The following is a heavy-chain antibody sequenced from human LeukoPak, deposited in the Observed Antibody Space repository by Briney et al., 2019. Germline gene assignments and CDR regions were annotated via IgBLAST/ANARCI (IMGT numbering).Heavy chain of an antibody. V-gene: IGHV5-51*01. D-gene: IGHD6-6*01. CDR1: GYSFTSYW. CDR3: ARLDSSSSPLYYYYYMDV. Sequence: GESLKISCKGSGYSFTSYWIGWGRQMPGKGLEWMGIIYPGDSDTRYSPSFQGQVTISADKSISTAYLQWSSLKASDTAIYYCARLDSSSSPLYYYYYMDVWGKGTTVTVSS. CDR2: IYPGDSDT. J-gene: IGHJ6*03.